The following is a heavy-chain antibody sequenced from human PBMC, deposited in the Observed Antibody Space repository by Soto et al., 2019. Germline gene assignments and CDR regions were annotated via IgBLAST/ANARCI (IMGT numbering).Heavy chain of an antibody. V-gene: IGHV3-73*01. D-gene: IGHD2-2*01. CDR1: GFTFGASA. CDR2: IGSRGETYAT. CDR3: AREQLIVLVPAAIDY. J-gene: IGHJ4*02. Sequence: GGSLRLSCAASGFTFGASALQWVRQASGKGLEWLGRIGSRGETYATTYAASVKGRFTISRDNSKNTLYLQMNSLRAEDTAVYYCAREQLIVLVPAAIDYWGQGTLVTVSS.